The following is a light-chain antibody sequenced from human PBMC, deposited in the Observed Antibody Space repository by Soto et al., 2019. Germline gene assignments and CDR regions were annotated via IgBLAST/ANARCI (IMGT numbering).Light chain of an antibody. CDR2: GAS. J-gene: IGKJ1*01. CDR3: QQYGSYPWT. V-gene: IGKV3-20*01. Sequence: EIVLTQSPGTLSLSPGERATLSCRASQSVSGSYLAWYQQKPGQAPRLLIYGASSRATGIPDRFSGSGSGTDFTFTIRRLEPEDFAVYYCQQYGSYPWTFGQGTKVEIK. CDR1: QSVSGSY.